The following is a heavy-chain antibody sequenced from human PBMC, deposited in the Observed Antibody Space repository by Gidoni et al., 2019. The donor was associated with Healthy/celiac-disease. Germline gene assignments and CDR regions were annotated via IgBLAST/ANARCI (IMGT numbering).Heavy chain of an antibody. J-gene: IGHJ4*02. CDR2: IYYSGST. CDR1: GGSISSYY. D-gene: IGHD1-1*01. Sequence: QVQLQESGPGLVKPSETLSLTCTVSGGSISSYYWSWIRQPPGKGLEWIGYIYYSGSTNYNPSLKSRVTISVDTSKNQFSLKLSSVTAADTAVYYCARGGTTNKGKYPEYFDYWGQGTLVTVSS. V-gene: IGHV4-59*01. CDR3: ARGGTTNKGKYPEYFDY.